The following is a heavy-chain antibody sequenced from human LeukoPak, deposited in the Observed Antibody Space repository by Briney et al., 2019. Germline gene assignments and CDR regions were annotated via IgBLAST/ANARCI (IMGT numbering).Heavy chain of an antibody. CDR3: ATSGWYPHAKYYYYYGMDV. CDR1: GFTFSSYW. V-gene: IGHV3-74*01. J-gene: IGHJ6*02. D-gene: IGHD6-19*01. CDR2: INSDGSST. Sequence: GGSLRLSCAASGFTFSSYWMHWVRHAPGKGLVWVSRINSDGSSTSYADSVKGRFTISRDNAKNTLYLQMNSLRAEDTAVYYCATSGWYPHAKYYYYYGMDVWGQGTTVTVSS.